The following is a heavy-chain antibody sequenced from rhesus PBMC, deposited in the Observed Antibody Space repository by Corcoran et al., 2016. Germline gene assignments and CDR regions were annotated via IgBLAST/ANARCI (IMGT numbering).Heavy chain of an antibody. V-gene: IGHV1-198*02. D-gene: IGHD3S6*01. CDR2: IIPLVGIT. J-gene: IGHJ3*01. Sequence: QVQLVQSGAEVKKPGASVKVSCKASGFTFGSYAINWVRQAPGQGLEWMGVIIPLVGITNYADKFQGGARVTADTSTSTAYMELSSLRCEDTAVYYCARGAQFYEDDYGYYYTRAFDFWGQGLRVTVSS. CDR3: ARGAQFYEDDYGYYYTRAFDF. CDR1: GFTFGSYA.